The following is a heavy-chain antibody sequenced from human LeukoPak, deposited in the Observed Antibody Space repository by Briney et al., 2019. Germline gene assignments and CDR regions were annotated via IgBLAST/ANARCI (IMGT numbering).Heavy chain of an antibody. D-gene: IGHD6-13*01. J-gene: IGHJ6*02. CDR3: ARHEGGIAASGYYYYYCMDV. Sequence: PSETLSLTCTVSGGSISSYYWSWIRQPPGKGLEWIGYIYYSGSTNYNPSLKSRVTISVDTSKNQFSLKLSSVTAADTAVYYCARHEGGIAASGYYYYYCMDVWGQGTTVTVSS. CDR2: IYYSGST. CDR1: GGSISSYY. V-gene: IGHV4-59*08.